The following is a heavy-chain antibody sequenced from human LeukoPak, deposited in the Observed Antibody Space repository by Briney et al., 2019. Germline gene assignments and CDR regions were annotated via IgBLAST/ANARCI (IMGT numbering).Heavy chain of an antibody. CDR2: IIPILGIA. V-gene: IGHV1-69*04. J-gene: IGHJ4*02. Sequence: ASVKVSCKASGGTFSSYAISWVRQAPGQGLEWMGRIIPILGIANYAQKFQGRVTITADKSTSTAYMALSSLRSEDTAVYYCARAPGYCSGGSCLDYWGQGTLVTVSS. D-gene: IGHD2-15*01. CDR1: GGTFSSYA. CDR3: ARAPGYCSGGSCLDY.